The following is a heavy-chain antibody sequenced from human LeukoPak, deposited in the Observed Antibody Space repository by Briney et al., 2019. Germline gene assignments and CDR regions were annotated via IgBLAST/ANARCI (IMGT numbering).Heavy chain of an antibody. V-gene: IGHV4-30-2*01. Sequence: SQTLSLTCAVSGGSISSGGYSWSWIRQPPGKGLEWIGYIYHSGSTYYNPSLKSRVTISVDRSKNQFSLKLSSVTAADTAVYYCARGLLGSDFDYWGQGTLVTVSS. J-gene: IGHJ4*02. CDR1: GGSISSGGYS. CDR2: IYHSGST. D-gene: IGHD2-21*01. CDR3: ARGLLGSDFDY.